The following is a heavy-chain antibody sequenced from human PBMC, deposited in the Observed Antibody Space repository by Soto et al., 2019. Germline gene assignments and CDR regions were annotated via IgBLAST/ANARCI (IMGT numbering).Heavy chain of an antibody. V-gene: IGHV3-53*02. Sequence: DVQLVETGGGLIQPGRSLRLSCAASGFIVSSSYMTWVRQAPGKGLEWVSVIYADGRTYYADSVQGRFTISRDNSKNTLYLQMNSLSAEDTAVYYCARCGGWYDQCYFDCWGQGTLVTVSS. CDR2: IYADGRT. CDR3: ARCGGWYDQCYFDC. D-gene: IGHD6-19*01. J-gene: IGHJ4*02. CDR1: GFIVSSSY.